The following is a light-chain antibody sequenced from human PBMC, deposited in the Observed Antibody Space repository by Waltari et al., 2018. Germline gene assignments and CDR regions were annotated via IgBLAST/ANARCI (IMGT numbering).Light chain of an antibody. CDR3: TSYTSSPSWV. J-gene: IGLJ3*02. CDR2: DVS. Sequence: QSALPQPASVSGSPGQSITISCTGTSRDVGGYKYVSWYQQQPGNAPTLMIYDVSKRPSGVSNRFSGSKSGNTASLTISGLQAEDEADYYCTSYTSSPSWVFGGGTKLTVL. CDR1: SRDVGGYKY. V-gene: IGLV2-14*01.